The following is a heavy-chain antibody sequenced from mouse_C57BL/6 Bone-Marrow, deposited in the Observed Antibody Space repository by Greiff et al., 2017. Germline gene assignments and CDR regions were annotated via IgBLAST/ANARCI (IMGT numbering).Heavy chain of an antibody. V-gene: IGHV1-81*01. CDR2: IYPRSGNT. D-gene: IGHD3-2*02. CDR3: ARGQLRLRFAY. CDR1: GYTFTSYG. Sequence: QVQLQQSGAELARPGASVKLSCKASGYTFTSYGISWVKQRPGQGLEWIGEIYPRSGNTYYNEKFKGKATLTADKSSSTAYMQLRSLTAEDSAVYSCARGQLRLRFAYWGQGTLVTVSA. J-gene: IGHJ3*01.